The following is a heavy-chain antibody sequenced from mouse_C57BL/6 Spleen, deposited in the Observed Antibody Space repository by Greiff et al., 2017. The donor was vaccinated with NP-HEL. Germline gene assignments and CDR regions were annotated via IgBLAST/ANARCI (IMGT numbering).Heavy chain of an antibody. J-gene: IGHJ2*01. CDR3: ARHEEAFYYFDY. CDR2: FYPGSGSI. Sequence: VKLVESGAELVKPGASVKLSCKASGYTFTEYTIHWVKQRSGQGLEWIGWFYPGSGSIKYNEKFKDKATLTADKSSSTVYMELSRLTSEDSAVYFCARHEEAFYYFDYWGQGTTLTVSS. CDR1: GYTFTEYT. V-gene: IGHV1-62-2*01.